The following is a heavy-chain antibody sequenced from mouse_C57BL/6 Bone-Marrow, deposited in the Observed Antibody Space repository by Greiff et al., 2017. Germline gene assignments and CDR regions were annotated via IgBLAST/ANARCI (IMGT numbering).Heavy chain of an antibody. D-gene: IGHD1-1*01. CDR2: IRSKSNNYAT. J-gene: IGHJ3*01. Sequence: EVKLVESGGGLVQPKGSLKLSCAASGFSFNTYAMNWVRQAPGKGLEWVARIRSKSNNYATYYADSVKDRFTISRDDSESMLYLQMNNLKTEDTAMYYCVRQHYYSFAYWGQGTLVTVSA. CDR1: GFSFNTYA. CDR3: VRQHYYSFAY. V-gene: IGHV10-1*01.